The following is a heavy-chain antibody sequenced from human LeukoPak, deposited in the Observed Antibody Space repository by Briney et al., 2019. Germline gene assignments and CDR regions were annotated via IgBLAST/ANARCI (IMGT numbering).Heavy chain of an antibody. V-gene: IGHV4-34*01. CDR1: GGSFSGYY. D-gene: IGHD3-10*01. Sequence: SETLSLTCAVYGGSFSGYYWSWIRQPPGKGLEWIGEINHSGSTNYNPSLTSRVTISVDTSKNQFSLKLSSVTAADTAVYYCAVENGSGSYYNGGVVNWLDPWGQGTLVTVSS. J-gene: IGHJ5*02. CDR2: INHSGST. CDR3: AVENGSGSYYNGGVVNWLDP.